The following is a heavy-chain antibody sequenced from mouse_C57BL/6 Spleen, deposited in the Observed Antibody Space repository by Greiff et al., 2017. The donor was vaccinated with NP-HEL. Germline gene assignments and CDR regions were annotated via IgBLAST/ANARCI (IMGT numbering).Heavy chain of an antibody. CDR1: GFTFSSYT. J-gene: IGHJ2*01. CDR3: ARLREYYFDY. Sequence: EVKLMESGGGLVKPGGSLKLSCAASGFTFSSYTMSWVRQTPEKRLEWVATISGGGGNTYYPDSVKGRFTISRDNAKNTLYLQMSSLRSEDTSVYYCARLREYYFDYWGQGTTLTVSS. CDR2: ISGGGGNT. V-gene: IGHV5-9*04.